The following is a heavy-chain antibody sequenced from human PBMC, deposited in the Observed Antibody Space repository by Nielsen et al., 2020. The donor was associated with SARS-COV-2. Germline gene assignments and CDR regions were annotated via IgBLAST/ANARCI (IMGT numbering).Heavy chain of an antibody. CDR3: AKDSVVQFSYYYYYYMDV. CDR1: GFTFSSYA. D-gene: IGHD2-15*01. Sequence: GGSLRLSCAASGFTFSSYAMSWVRQAPGKGLEWVSAISGSGGSTYYADSVKGRFTISRDNSKNTLYLQMNSLRAEDTAVYYCAKDSVVQFSYYYYYYMDVWGKGTTVTVSS. CDR2: ISGSGGST. J-gene: IGHJ6*03. V-gene: IGHV3-23*01.